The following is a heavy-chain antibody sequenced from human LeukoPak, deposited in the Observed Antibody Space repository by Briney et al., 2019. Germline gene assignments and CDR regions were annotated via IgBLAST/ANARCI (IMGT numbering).Heavy chain of an antibody. D-gene: IGHD2-2*01. CDR3: ASYRSSYVDY. J-gene: IGHJ4*02. V-gene: IGHV4-39*01. CDR1: GGSMCSSTYH. Sequence: PSETLSHTRTVPGGSMCSSTYHWGWIRQPPGKALEWIGTIYYSGITDYNPSLKSRVAISVDTSKNQFSLKVGSVTAADTAVYYCASYRSSYVDYWGQGTLVTVSS. CDR2: IYYSGIT.